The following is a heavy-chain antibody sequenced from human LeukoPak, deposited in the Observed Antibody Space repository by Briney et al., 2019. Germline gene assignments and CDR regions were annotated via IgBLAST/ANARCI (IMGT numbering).Heavy chain of an antibody. V-gene: IGHV3-23*01. CDR3: SKEGCNILNGYSN. Sequence: GGSLRLSCAASGFTFSSYAMSWVRQDLGEGLEWVSAISGSGGSTYSADSVKGRFTISRDKFKNTLYLQMNSLRAEDTAVYYCSKEGCNILNGYSNWGQGTLVTVSS. CDR1: GFTFSSYA. CDR2: ISGSGGST. D-gene: IGHD3-9*01. J-gene: IGHJ4*02.